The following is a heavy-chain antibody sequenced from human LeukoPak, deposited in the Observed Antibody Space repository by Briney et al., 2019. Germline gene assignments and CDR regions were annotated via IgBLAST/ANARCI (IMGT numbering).Heavy chain of an antibody. CDR2: IYTSGST. D-gene: IGHD2-2*01. V-gene: IGHV4-4*08. CDR3: ARDLVVPAAIRAGAFDI. CDR1: GGSLSGYC. J-gene: IGHJ3*02. Sequence: SETLSLTCTVSGGSLSGYCWSWIRQPPGKGLEGIGRIYTSGSTNYNPFLESRVTISVDTSKNQFSLKLSSVTAADTAVYYCARDLVVPAAIRAGAFDIWGQETMVTVSS.